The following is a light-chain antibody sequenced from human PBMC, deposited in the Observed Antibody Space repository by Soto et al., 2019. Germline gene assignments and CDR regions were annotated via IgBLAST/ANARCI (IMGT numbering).Light chain of an antibody. CDR2: DAS. J-gene: IGKJ2*01. V-gene: IGKV3-11*01. Sequence: EVVLTQSPATLSLSPGERATLSCRASQSVDTYLAWYQQRPGQAPRLLIYDASNRATGIPARFSGSGSGTDFTLTISSLEPEDFAVYYCQQRSNWPPRYTFGQGTKQEIK. CDR1: QSVDTY. CDR3: QQRSNWPPRYT.